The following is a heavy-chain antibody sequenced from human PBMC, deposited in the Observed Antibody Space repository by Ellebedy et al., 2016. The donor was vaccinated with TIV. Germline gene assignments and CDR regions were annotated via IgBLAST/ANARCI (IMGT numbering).Heavy chain of an antibody. D-gene: IGHD6-19*01. CDR3: ARVGYNGWDFDY. J-gene: IGHJ4*02. CDR2: IEQDGSKK. Sequence: GESLKISCAASGFTFSSYWITWVRQAPGKGLEWVAIIEQDGSKKYYVDSVKCRFTISRDNAQTSLYLQMNSLRAEDTAVYYCARVGYNGWDFDYWGQGTLVTVSS. CDR1: GFTFSSYW. V-gene: IGHV3-7*01.